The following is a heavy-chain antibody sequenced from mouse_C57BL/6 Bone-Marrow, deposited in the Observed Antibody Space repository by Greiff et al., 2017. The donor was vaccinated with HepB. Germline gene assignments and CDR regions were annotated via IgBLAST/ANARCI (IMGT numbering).Heavy chain of an antibody. D-gene: IGHD2-10*02. V-gene: IGHV5-17*01. CDR2: ISSGSSTI. Sequence: EVKLMESGGGLVKPGGSLKLSCAASGFTFSDYGMHWVRQAPEKGLEWVAYISSGSSTIYYADTVKGRFTISRDNAKNTLFLQMTSLRSEDTAMYYCARGLVWYLYYCDYWGQGTTLTVSS. CDR3: ARGLVWYLYYCDY. J-gene: IGHJ2*01. CDR1: GFTFSDYG.